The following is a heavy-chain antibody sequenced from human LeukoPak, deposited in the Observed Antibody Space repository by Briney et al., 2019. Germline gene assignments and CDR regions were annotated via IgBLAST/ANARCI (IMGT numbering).Heavy chain of an antibody. D-gene: IGHD3-9*01. V-gene: IGHV5-51*01. Sequence: GESLKISCKGSGYSFTSYWIGWVRQMPGKGLEWMGIIYPGDSDTRYSPSFQGQVTISADKSISTAYLQWSSLKASDTAMYYCARRDDILTGYYNTDAFDIWGQGTMVTVSS. CDR1: GYSFTSYW. CDR3: ARRDDILTGYYNTDAFDI. CDR2: IYPGDSDT. J-gene: IGHJ3*02.